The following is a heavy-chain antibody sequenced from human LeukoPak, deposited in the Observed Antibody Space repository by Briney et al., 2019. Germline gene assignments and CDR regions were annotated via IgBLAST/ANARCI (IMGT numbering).Heavy chain of an antibody. CDR1: GGSITRYY. CDR3: AGLGYYDILTGYYTQYGMDV. Sequence: SETLSLSCTVSGGSITRYYWSWIRQPPGKGLEWIGDIYYSGSTNYNPSLKSRVTISVDPSKNQFSLKLSSVTAADTAVYYCAGLGYYDILTGYYTQYGMDVWGQGTTVTVSS. D-gene: IGHD3-9*01. CDR2: IYYSGST. V-gene: IGHV4-59*08. J-gene: IGHJ6*02.